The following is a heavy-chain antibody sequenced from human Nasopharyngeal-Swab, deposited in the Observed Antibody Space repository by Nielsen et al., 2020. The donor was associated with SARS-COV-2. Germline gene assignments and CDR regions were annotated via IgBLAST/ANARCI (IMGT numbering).Heavy chain of an antibody. CDR3: ARVGTIAARWGYFDY. D-gene: IGHD6-6*01. J-gene: IGHJ4*02. V-gene: IGHV4-61*02. CDR2: IYTSGST. Sequence: SETLSLTCTVSGGSIGSGSYYWSWIRQPAGKGLEWIGRIYTSGSTNYNPSLKSRVTISVDTSKNQFSLKLSSVTAADTAVYYCARVGTIAARWGYFDYWGQGTLVTVSS. CDR1: GGSIGSGSYY.